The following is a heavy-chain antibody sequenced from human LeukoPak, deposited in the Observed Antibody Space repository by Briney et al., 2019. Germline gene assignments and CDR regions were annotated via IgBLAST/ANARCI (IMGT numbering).Heavy chain of an antibody. CDR1: GGTFSSYA. CDR2: IIPIFGTA. V-gene: IGHV1-69*06. Sequence: SVKVSCKASGGTFSSYAISWVRQAPGQGLEWMGGIIPIFGTANYAQKFQGRVTITADKSTSTAYMELSSLRSEDTAVYYCARGTLQYRYYYYYYMDVWGKGTTVTVSS. CDR3: ARGTLQYRYYYYYYMDV. D-gene: IGHD4-11*01. J-gene: IGHJ6*03.